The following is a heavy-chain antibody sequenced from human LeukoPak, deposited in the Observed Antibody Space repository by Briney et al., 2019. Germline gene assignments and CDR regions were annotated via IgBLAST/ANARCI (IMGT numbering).Heavy chain of an antibody. CDR1: GFTFNTFN. CDR2: ITSGGDYI. Sequence: GGSLRLSCAASGFTFNTFNMNWVRQAPGKGLEWVSSITSGGDYIYYADSVKGRFTTSRDNAKNSLPLQLNSLRVEDTAVYYCARGHYDVLTASYKWTPDYWGQGTLVTVSS. V-gene: IGHV3-21*01. D-gene: IGHD3-9*01. J-gene: IGHJ4*02. CDR3: ARGHYDVLTASYKWTPDY.